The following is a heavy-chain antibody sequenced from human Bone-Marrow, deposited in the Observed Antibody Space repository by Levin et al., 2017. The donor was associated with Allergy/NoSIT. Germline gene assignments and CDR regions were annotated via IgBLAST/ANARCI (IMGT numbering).Heavy chain of an antibody. CDR3: ARRQYRSNWNWFDP. J-gene: IGHJ5*02. Sequence: PSQTLSLTCTVSGGSINSNNNYWDWLRQPPGKGLEWIGSMSYSGSIYYNPSLNSRVTISVDTSKNRFSLKLSSVTAADTAIYYCARRQYRSNWNWFDPWGQGTLVTVSS. CDR2: MSYSGSI. V-gene: IGHV4-39*01. CDR1: GGSINSNNNY. D-gene: IGHD6-13*01.